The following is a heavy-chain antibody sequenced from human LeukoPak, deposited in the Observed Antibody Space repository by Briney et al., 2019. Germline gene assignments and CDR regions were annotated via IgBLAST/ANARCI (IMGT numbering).Heavy chain of an antibody. CDR3: ARAGGSEYYYYYYYMDV. D-gene: IGHD2/OR15-2a*01. J-gene: IGHJ6*03. CDR1: GGTFSSYA. V-gene: IGHV1-2*02. Sequence: ASVKVSCKASGGTFSSYAISWVRQAPGQGLEWMGWINPNSGGTNYAQKFQGRVTMTRDTSISTAYMELSRLRSDDTAVYYCARAGGSEYYYYYYYMDVWGKGTTVTISS. CDR2: INPNSGGT.